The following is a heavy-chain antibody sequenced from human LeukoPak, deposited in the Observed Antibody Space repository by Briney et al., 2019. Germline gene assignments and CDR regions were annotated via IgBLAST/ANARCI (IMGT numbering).Heavy chain of an antibody. CDR1: GGSINSYY. V-gene: IGHV4-4*07. CDR3: ARGGKATVVTM. J-gene: IGHJ4*02. Sequence: SETLSLTCTVSGGSINSYYWSWIRQPAGKGLEWIGRIYSSGSTNYNPSLKSRVSMSVDTSKNQFSLKLTSVNAADTALYYCARGGKATVVTMWGQGILVTVSS. D-gene: IGHD4-23*01. CDR2: IYSSGST.